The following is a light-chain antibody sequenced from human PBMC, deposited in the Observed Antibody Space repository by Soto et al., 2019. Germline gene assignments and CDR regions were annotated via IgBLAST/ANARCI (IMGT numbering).Light chain of an antibody. J-gene: IGKJ1*01. Sequence: EIVMTQSPATLSVSPGERVTLSCRASQSVSNKLAWYQQKPGQAPRLLIYDASGRAGTVPARLSSSGSGTESPLGSNSLQSEAFAVYFGQQYYDWPPTSGQGTKVEIK. CDR1: QSVSNK. V-gene: IGKV3-15*01. CDR3: QQYYDWPPT. CDR2: DAS.